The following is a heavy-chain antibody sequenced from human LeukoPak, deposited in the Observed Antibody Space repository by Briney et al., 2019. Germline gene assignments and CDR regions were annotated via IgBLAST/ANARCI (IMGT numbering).Heavy chain of an antibody. CDR2: ISYDGSNK. J-gene: IGHJ6*04. D-gene: IGHD3-10*01. Sequence: PGGSLRLSCAASGFTFSSYGMHWVRQAPGKGLEWVAVISYDGSNKYYADSVKGRFTISRDNSKNTLYLQMNSLRAEDTAVYYCAKGLRSYGSGTYPHWYHMDVWGKGTTVTVSS. V-gene: IGHV3-30*18. CDR3: AKGLRSYGSGTYPHWYHMDV. CDR1: GFTFSSYG.